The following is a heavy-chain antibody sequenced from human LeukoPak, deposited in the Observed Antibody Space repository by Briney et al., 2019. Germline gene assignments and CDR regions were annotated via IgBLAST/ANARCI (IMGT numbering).Heavy chain of an antibody. CDR3: ARVRWELQDY. J-gene: IGHJ4*02. V-gene: IGHV3-74*01. Sequence: AGGSLRLPCAASGFTFTNYWMHWVRQGQGKGLVWVSRISNDGSSRHYADSVKGRFTISRDNSKNTLYLQMNSLRAEDTAVYYCARVRWELQDYWGQGTLVTVSS. CDR2: ISNDGSSR. CDR1: GFTFTNYW. D-gene: IGHD1-26*01.